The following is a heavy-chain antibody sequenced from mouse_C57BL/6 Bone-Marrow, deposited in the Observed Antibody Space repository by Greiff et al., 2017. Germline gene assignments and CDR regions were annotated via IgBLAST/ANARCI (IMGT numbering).Heavy chain of an antibody. CDR1: GYTFTSYW. CDR3: ARGRGYYDLDY. CDR2: IDPSDSYT. V-gene: IGHV1-69*01. Sequence: VKLQQPGAELVMPGASVKLSCKASGYTFTSYWMHWVKQRPGQGLEWIGEIDPSDSYTNYNQKFKGKSTLTVDKYSSTAYMQLSSLTSYDSAVYYCARGRGYYDLDYWGQGTTLTVSS. D-gene: IGHD2-4*01. J-gene: IGHJ2*01.